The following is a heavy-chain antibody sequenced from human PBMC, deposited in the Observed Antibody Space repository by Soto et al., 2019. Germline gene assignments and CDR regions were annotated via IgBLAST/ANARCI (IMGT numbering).Heavy chain of an antibody. CDR2: FYYTGST. J-gene: IGHJ3*02. CDR3: ARNLAPVRDAVDI. CDR1: GDSISTAVHY. V-gene: IGHV4-31*03. Sequence: QVQLQESGPGLVKPSQTLSLTCTVSGDSISTAVHYWSWIRQHPGKGLEWIGYFYYTGSTYYNPSLKSRVTRAVDTSNNQFSLKLSSVTAADTAVYYCARNLAPVRDAVDIWGQGTMVTVSS.